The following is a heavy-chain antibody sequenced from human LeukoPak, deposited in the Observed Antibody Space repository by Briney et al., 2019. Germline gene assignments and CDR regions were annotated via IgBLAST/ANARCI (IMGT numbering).Heavy chain of an antibody. CDR3: ARDHIVGAGYYYYYYMDV. J-gene: IGHJ6*03. Sequence: AASVKVSCKAYGGTFSSYAISWVRQAPGQGLEWMGGIIIIFGTPNYAQKFQGRVTITADESTSTAYMELSSLRPDDTAVYYCARDHIVGAGYYYYYYMDVWGKGTTVTVSS. CDR2: IIIIFGTP. D-gene: IGHD1-26*01. CDR1: GGTFSSYA. V-gene: IGHV1-69*01.